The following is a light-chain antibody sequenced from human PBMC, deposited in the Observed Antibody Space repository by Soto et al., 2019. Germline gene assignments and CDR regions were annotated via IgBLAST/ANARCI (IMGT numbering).Light chain of an antibody. J-gene: IGLJ3*02. Sequence: QSALTQPPSASGSPGQSVTISCTGTSSDVGGYNYVSWYQQHPGKAPKLMIYEVSKRPSGVPDRFSGSKSGNAASLTVSRLQADDEADYYCSSTAGSNNLVFGGGTKLTVL. CDR1: SSDVGGYNY. CDR2: EVS. V-gene: IGLV2-8*01. CDR3: SSTAGSNNLV.